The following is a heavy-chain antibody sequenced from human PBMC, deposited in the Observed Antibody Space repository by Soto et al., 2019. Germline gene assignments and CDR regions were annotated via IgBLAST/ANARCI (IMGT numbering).Heavy chain of an antibody. J-gene: IGHJ4*02. CDR2: IWSDGRNK. Sequence: QVPLVESGGGVVQPGRSLRLSCAASGFTFSSHGMHWVRQAPGKGLEWVAVIWSDGRNKNYADSVKGRFTISRDNSXNTLDLQMNRLRAEDTAVYYCARDESYYYGAGALYWGQGTLVTVSS. CDR1: GFTFSSHG. D-gene: IGHD3-10*01. V-gene: IGHV3-33*01. CDR3: ARDESYYYGAGALY.